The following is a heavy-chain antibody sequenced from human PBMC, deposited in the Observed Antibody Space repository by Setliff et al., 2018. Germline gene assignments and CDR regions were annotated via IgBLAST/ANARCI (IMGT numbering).Heavy chain of an antibody. V-gene: IGHV1-46*01. Sequence: ASVKVSCKASGDTFTSYYMHWVRQAPGQGLEWMGIINPSGGSTSYAQKFQGRVTMTRDTSTSTVYMELSSLRSEDTAVYYCARSLSFLGGYYYYYMDVWGKGTTVTVSS. CDR3: ARSLSFLGGYYYYYMDV. D-gene: IGHD3-16*02. J-gene: IGHJ6*03. CDR1: GDTFTSYY. CDR2: INPSGGST.